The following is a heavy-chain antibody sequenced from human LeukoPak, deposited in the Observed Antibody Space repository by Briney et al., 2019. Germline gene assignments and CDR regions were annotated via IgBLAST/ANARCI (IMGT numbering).Heavy chain of an antibody. CDR1: GGPISSGGSH. CDR2: IYYSGST. Sequence: SETLSLTCTVSGGPISSGGSHWSWIRQHPGKGLEWIGYIYYSGSTYYNPSLKSRVTISVDTSKKQFSLKLSSVTAADTAVYFCASQANYYDSSGYFLHWGQGILVTVSS. D-gene: IGHD3-22*01. CDR3: ASQANYYDSSGYFLH. J-gene: IGHJ1*01. V-gene: IGHV4-31*03.